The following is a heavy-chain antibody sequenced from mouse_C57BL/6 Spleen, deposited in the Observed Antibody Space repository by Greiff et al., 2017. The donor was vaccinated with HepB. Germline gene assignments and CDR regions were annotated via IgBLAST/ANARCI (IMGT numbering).Heavy chain of an antibody. Sequence: EVMLVESGEGLVKPGGSLKLSCAASGFTFSSYAMSWVRQTPEKRLEWVAYISSGGDYIYYADTVKGRFTISRDNARNTLYLQMSSLKSEDTAMYYCTRGGGYDGYFDYWGQGTTLTVSS. J-gene: IGHJ2*01. CDR3: TRGGGYDGYFDY. D-gene: IGHD2-14*01. V-gene: IGHV5-9-1*02. CDR1: GFTFSSYA. CDR2: ISSGGDYI.